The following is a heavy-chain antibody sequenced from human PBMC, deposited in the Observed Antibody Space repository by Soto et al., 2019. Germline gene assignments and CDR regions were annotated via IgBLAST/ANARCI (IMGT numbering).Heavy chain of an antibody. CDR2: ISGNGRSL. Sequence: EMQLLESGGGLVQPGGSLRLSCAASGFIFSSYAMSWVRQAPGRGLEWVSAISGNGRSLYYADSMKGRFTISRDNPRNTLCVHLNSLSAEATAVYYCAKRSETGFSPFDYWGQGILVTVSS. J-gene: IGHJ4*02. D-gene: IGHD3-9*01. CDR3: AKRSETGFSPFDY. V-gene: IGHV3-23*01. CDR1: GFIFSSYA.